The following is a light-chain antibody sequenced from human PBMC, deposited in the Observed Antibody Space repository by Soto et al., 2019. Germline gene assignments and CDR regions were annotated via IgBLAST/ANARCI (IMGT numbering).Light chain of an antibody. J-gene: IGKJ5*01. CDR1: QGFSSY. Sequence: IQVTQSPSSLSASVGDRVTITCRASQGFSSYLAWYRQKPGKAPELLIYAASTLQSGVPSRFSGSGSGTDFTLIISSLQPEDVATYYCQHLNNYPPTFGQGTRLEIK. CDR3: QHLNNYPPT. CDR2: AAS. V-gene: IGKV1-9*01.